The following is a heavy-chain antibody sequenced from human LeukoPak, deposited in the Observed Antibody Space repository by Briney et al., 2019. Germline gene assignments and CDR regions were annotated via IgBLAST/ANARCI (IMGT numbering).Heavy chain of an antibody. CDR1: GFTFSSYS. Sequence: GGSLRLSCAASGFTFSSYSMNWVRQAPGKGLEWVSSISSSSSYIYYADSVKGRFTISRDNAKNSLYLQMNSLRAEDTAVYYGARPYSHRRLVVAATPPGYWGQGTLVTVSS. D-gene: IGHD2-15*01. J-gene: IGHJ4*02. CDR3: ARPYSHRRLVVAATPPGY. V-gene: IGHV3-21*01. CDR2: ISSSSSYI.